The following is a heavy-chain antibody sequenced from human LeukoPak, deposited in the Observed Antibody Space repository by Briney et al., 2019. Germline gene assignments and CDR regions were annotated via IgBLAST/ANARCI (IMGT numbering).Heavy chain of an antibody. CDR2: IYHSGST. CDR1: GGSVSSSNW. V-gene: IGHV4-4*02. D-gene: IGHD6-13*01. CDR3: ARDSGVAAAGTSGYNWFDP. J-gene: IGHJ5*02. Sequence: PSETLSLTCAVSGGSVSSSNWWSWVRQPPGKGLEWIGEIYHSGSTNYNPSLKSRVTISVDKSKNQFSLKLSSVTAADTAVYYCARDSGVAAAGTSGYNWFDPWGQGTLVTVSS.